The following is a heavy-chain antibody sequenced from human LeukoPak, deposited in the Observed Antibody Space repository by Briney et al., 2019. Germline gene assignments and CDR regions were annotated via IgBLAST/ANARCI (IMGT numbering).Heavy chain of an antibody. CDR3: VKDLVYWGQYS. CDR1: GFTVSSNY. J-gene: IGHJ4*02. CDR2: VQVDGSQK. D-gene: IGHD1-26*01. Sequence: GGSLRLSCAASGFTVSSNYMSWVRRAPGKGLEWVALVQVDGSQKYYAGSVKGQFTISRDNSKNTLYLQMNSLRTDDTAVYYCVKDLVYWGQYSWGQGTLVTVSS. V-gene: IGHV3-30*02.